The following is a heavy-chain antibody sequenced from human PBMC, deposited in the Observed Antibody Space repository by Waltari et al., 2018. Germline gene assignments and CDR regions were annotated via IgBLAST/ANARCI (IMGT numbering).Heavy chain of an antibody. V-gene: IGHV3-7*04. J-gene: IGHJ4*02. CDR2: RKEDGVEE. CDR1: GFTFSSYW. Sequence: EVQLVESGGGLVQPGGSLRLSCAASGFTFSSYWMTWVRQAPGKGLEWVASRKEDGVEEYYVGSVKGRFTISRDNARNSLYLQMNSLRAEDTAVYYCARDPTRKFDYWGQGTLVTASS. CDR3: ARDPTRKFDY.